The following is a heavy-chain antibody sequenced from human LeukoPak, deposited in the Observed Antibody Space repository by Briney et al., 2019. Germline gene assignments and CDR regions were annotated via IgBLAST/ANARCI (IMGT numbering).Heavy chain of an antibody. J-gene: IGHJ3*02. CDR3: ARRRGYGGNFDAFDI. V-gene: IGHV3-48*04. CDR2: ISSSGSTI. D-gene: IGHD4-23*01. Sequence: AGGSLRLSCAASGFTFSSYSMNWVRQAPGKGLEWVSYISSSGSTIYYADSVKGRFTISRDNAKNSLYLQMNSLRAEDTAVYYCARRRGYGGNFDAFDIWGQGTMVTVSS. CDR1: GFTFSSYS.